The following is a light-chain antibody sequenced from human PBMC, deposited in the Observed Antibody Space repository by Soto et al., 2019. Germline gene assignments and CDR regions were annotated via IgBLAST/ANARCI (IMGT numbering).Light chain of an antibody. V-gene: IGKV3-20*01. CDR2: AAS. CDR3: QQYGSSHT. CDR1: QSVSSSH. Sequence: EIVLTQSPGTLSLSPGERATLSCRASQSVSSSHLAWYQQKPGQAPRILIYAASSRATGIPDRFSGSGSGTDFTLTISRLEPEDFAVYYCQQYGSSHTFGGGTKVEI. J-gene: IGKJ4*01.